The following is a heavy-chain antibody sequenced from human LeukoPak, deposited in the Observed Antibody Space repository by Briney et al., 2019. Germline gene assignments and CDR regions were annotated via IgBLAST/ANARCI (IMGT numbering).Heavy chain of an antibody. D-gene: IGHD5-18*01. Sequence: GGSLRLSCAASGFTFSSYAMSWVRQAPGKGLEWVSAISGSGGSTYHADSVKGRFTISRDNSKNTLYLQMNSLRAEDTAVYYCAKSLRIQLWLADWGQGTLVTVSS. CDR2: ISGSGGST. J-gene: IGHJ4*02. CDR3: AKSLRIQLWLAD. CDR1: GFTFSSYA. V-gene: IGHV3-23*01.